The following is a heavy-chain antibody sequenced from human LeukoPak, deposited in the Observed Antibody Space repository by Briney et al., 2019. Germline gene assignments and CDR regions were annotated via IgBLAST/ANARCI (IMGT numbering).Heavy chain of an antibody. CDR1: GGSISSGDYY. Sequence: SETLSLTCTVSGGSISSGDYYWSWIRQPPGTGLEWIGYIYYSGSTYYNPSLKSRVTISLDTSKNQFSLRLSSVTAADTAVYYCARDRCSSTSCYHDYWGQGTLVTVSS. CDR3: ARDRCSSTSCYHDY. J-gene: IGHJ4*02. CDR2: IYYSGST. D-gene: IGHD2-2*01. V-gene: IGHV4-30-4*08.